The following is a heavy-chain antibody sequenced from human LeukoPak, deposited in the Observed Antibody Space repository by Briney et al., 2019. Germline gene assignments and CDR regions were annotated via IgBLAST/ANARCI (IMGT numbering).Heavy chain of an antibody. Sequence: SETLSLTCTVSGDSINPYYWSWIRQPPGKGLEWIAYIYYTGATNYNPSLKSRVTISVDTSKNQFSLKLSSVTAADTAVYYCARHRRIPGAAYYFEYWGQGSLVTVSS. CDR2: IYYTGAT. V-gene: IGHV4-59*08. CDR1: GDSINPYY. D-gene: IGHD1-26*01. J-gene: IGHJ4*02. CDR3: ARHRRIPGAAYYFEY.